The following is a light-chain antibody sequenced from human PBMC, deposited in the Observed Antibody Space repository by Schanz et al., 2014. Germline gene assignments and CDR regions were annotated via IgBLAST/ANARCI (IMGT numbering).Light chain of an antibody. CDR2: DVS. V-gene: IGLV2-14*03. Sequence: QSALTQPASVSGSPGQSITISCTGTSSDVGAYKYVSWYQHHPGKAPKIMIYDVSNRPSGVSNRFSGSKSGNTASLTISGLQAEDEADYYCSSYTRSSSWVFGGGTKVTVL. CDR3: SSYTRSSSWV. CDR1: SSDVGAYKY. J-gene: IGLJ3*02.